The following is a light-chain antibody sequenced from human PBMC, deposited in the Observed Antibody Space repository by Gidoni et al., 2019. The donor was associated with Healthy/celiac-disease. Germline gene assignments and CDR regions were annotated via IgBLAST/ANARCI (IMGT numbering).Light chain of an antibody. Sequence: DIQTTQSPSTLSASVGDRVTITCRASQSISSWLAWYQQKPGKAPKLLIYDASSLESGVPSRFSGSGSGTEFTLTISSLQPDDLATYYCQQYNRYSGTFGQGTKVEIK. CDR3: QQYNRYSGT. CDR2: DAS. V-gene: IGKV1-5*01. J-gene: IGKJ1*01. CDR1: QSISSW.